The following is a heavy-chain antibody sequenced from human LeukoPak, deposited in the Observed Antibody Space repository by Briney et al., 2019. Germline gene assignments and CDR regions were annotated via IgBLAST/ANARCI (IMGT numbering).Heavy chain of an antibody. D-gene: IGHD1-7*01. J-gene: IGHJ5*02. Sequence: SETLSLTCTVSGGSISSSSYYWGSIRQPPGKGLEWIGSIYYSGSTYYNPSLKSRVTISVDTSKNQFSLKLSFVAAADTAVYYCARDAERYNWNYLAWFDPWGQGTLVTVSS. CDR1: GGSISSSSYY. V-gene: IGHV4-39*02. CDR3: ARDAERYNWNYLAWFDP. CDR2: IYYSGST.